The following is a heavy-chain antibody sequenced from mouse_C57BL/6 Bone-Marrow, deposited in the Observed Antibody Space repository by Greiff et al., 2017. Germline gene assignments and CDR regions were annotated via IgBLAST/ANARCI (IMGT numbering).Heavy chain of an antibody. CDR3: TTPYYGSSSFAD. CDR2: IDPEDGDT. V-gene: IGHV14-1*01. J-gene: IGHJ3*01. CDR1: GFNIKDYY. Sequence: EVQLQQSGAELVRPGASVKLSCTASGFNIKDYYMHWVKQRPEQGLEWIGRIDPEDGDTEYAPKFKGKATMTADTSSNTAYLQLSSLTSEDTAVYYCTTPYYGSSSFADWGQGTLVTVSA. D-gene: IGHD1-1*01.